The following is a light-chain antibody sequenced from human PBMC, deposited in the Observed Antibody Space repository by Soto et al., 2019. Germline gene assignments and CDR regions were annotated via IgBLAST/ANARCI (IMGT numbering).Light chain of an antibody. Sequence: QSVLTQPASVSGSPGQSITISCTGTNSDVGGYNYVSWYQQHPGKAPKLMIYDVSNRPSGVSNRFSGSKSGNTASLTISGLQAEDGADYYCSSYTSSSTLEVFGTG. V-gene: IGLV2-14*01. CDR2: DVS. J-gene: IGLJ1*01. CDR1: NSDVGGYNY. CDR3: SSYTSSSTLEV.